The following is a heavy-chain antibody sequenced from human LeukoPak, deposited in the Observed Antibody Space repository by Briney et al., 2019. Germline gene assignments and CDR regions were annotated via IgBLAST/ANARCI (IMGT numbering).Heavy chain of an antibody. D-gene: IGHD2/OR15-2a*01. J-gene: IGHJ4*02. Sequence: GGSLRLSCAASGFTFSSYAMSWVRQAPGKGLEWVSSISSSSSYIYYSDSVKGRFTISRDNAKNPLYLQMNSLRAEDTAVYYCARISVVTTFRSPKYYFDYWGQGTLVTVSS. V-gene: IGHV3-21*01. CDR1: GFTFSSYA. CDR2: ISSSSSYI. CDR3: ARISVVTTFRSPKYYFDY.